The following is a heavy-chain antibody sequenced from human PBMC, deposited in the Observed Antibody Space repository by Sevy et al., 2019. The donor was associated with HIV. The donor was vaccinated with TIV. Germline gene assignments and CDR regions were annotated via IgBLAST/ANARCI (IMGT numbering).Heavy chain of an antibody. J-gene: IGHJ3*02. Sequence: ASVKVSCKASGCTFTSYYMHWVRQAPGQGLEWMGIINPSGGSTSYAQKFQGRVTMTRDTSTSTVYMELSSLRSEDTAVYYCARDGELLAFDIWGQGTMVTVSS. CDR1: GCTFTSYY. CDR3: ARDGELLAFDI. D-gene: IGHD3-10*01. CDR2: INPSGGST. V-gene: IGHV1-46*01.